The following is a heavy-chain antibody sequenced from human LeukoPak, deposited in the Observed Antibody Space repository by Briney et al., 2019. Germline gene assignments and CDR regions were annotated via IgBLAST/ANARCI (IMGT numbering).Heavy chain of an antibody. V-gene: IGHV4-39*07. D-gene: IGHD3-22*01. CDR1: GGSISSSSYY. CDR2: IYYSGST. Sequence: SETLSLTCTVSGGSISSSSYYWGWIRQPPGKGLEWIGSIYYSGSTYYNPSLKSRVTISVDTSKSQFSLKLSSVTAADTAVYYCARVPDYDSSGYYSDYWGQGTLVTVST. CDR3: ARVPDYDSSGYYSDY. J-gene: IGHJ4*02.